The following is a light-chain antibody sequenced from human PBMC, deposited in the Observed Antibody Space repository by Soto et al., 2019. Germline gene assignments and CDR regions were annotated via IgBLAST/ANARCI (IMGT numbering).Light chain of an antibody. V-gene: IGLV2-14*01. CDR1: SSDVGLYDY. J-gene: IGLJ1*01. Sequence: QSAVTQPASVSGCPGQSITISCTGTSSDVGLYDYVSWYQQHPGKAPQLMIYAVSNRPSGVSNRFSASKSGNTASLFISGLQAEDEADYYCSSYTSDSSYVFGSGTKVTAL. CDR3: SSYTSDSSYV. CDR2: AVS.